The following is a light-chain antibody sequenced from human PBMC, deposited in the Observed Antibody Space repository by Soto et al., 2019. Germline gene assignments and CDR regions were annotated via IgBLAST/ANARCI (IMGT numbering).Light chain of an antibody. J-gene: IGLJ3*02. CDR2: EVT. V-gene: IGLV2-8*01. Sequence: QAVVTQPPSASGSPGQSVTISCTGTSSDVGAYNYVSWYRQYPGKAPKLLIFEVTSRPSGVPNRFSSSKSGNTASLTVSGLQAEDEAHYYCSSYAGSNTWVFGGGTKLTVL. CDR3: SSYAGSNTWV. CDR1: SSDVGAYNY.